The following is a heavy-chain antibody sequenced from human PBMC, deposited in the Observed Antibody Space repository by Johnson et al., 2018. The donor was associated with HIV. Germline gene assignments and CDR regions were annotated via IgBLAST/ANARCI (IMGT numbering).Heavy chain of an antibody. CDR2: ISWNSGSI. Sequence: VQLVESGGGLVQPGRSLRLSCAASGFTFDDYAMHWVRQAPGKGLEWVSGISWNSGSIGYADSVKGRFTISRDNAKNSLYLQMNSLRAEDTALYYCAKVHSGQLVGYAFDIWGQGIMVTVSS. V-gene: IGHV3-9*01. CDR3: AKVHSGQLVGYAFDI. J-gene: IGHJ3*02. D-gene: IGHD1-26*01. CDR1: GFTFDDYA.